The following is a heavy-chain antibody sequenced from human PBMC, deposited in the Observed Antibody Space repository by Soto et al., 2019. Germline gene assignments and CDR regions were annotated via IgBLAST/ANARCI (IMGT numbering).Heavy chain of an antibody. CDR1: GYSITNGYY. V-gene: IGHV4-38-2*01. CDR3: AKVGGGGPVTAAIGGFDS. D-gene: IGHD3-16*01. Sequence: SETLSLTCAVSGYSITNGYYWGWIRQPPGXGLEWIGSIYHSGSTSYNPSLRSRVTISVVTSKNQFSLKLRSVTAADTAMYYCAKVGGGGPVTAAIGGFDSWGQGTQVTVSS. CDR2: IYHSGST. J-gene: IGHJ4*02.